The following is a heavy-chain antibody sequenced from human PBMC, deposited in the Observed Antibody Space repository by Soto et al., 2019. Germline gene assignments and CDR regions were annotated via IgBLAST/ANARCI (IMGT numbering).Heavy chain of an antibody. V-gene: IGHV3-23*01. J-gene: IGHJ4*02. CDR1: RCTFGGYA. CDR2: ITGNAANT. D-gene: IGHD2-21*02. CDR3: AKADRDCGGDCYSSYFDS. Sequence: GSLRLSGAASRCTFGGYAMSWVRQAPGKGLEWVSGITGNAANTVYADSVKGRFTISRDNSKNALYLQLNSLRDEDTAVYFCAKADRDCGGDCYSSYFDSWGQGALVTVSS.